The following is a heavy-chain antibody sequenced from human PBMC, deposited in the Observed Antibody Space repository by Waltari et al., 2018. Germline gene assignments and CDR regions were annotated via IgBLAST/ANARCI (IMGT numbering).Heavy chain of an antibody. V-gene: IGHV3-48*01. CDR2: IRTGSVPI. CDR3: AFGLARGLVSYYYYGMDV. Sequence: EVQLVESGGGLVQPGGSLRLSCAASGFIFSDYTMNWVRQAPGKGLEWVSKIRTGSVPIYYADSVKGRFTISRNDAKNSVYLQMNSLRAEYTAVYFCAFGLARGLVSYYYYGMDVWGQGTTVTVSS. CDR1: GFIFSDYT. D-gene: IGHD3-10*01. J-gene: IGHJ6*02.